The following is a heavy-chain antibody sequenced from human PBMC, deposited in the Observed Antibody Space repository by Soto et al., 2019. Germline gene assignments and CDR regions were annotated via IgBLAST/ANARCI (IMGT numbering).Heavy chain of an antibody. CDR2: INGGGEIT. CDR1: GFTFSTYG. J-gene: IGHJ4*02. V-gene: IGHV3-23*01. CDR3: ANRGRRNYNILTGYPEYYFDQ. Sequence: GGSLRLSCAASGFTFSTYGMSWVRQVPGKGLDWVSSINGGGEITYYADSVKGRFTISRDNSKNTLYLQMSSLRAEDTAVYYCANRGRRNYNILTGYPEYYFDQWGQGTLVTVSS. D-gene: IGHD3-9*01.